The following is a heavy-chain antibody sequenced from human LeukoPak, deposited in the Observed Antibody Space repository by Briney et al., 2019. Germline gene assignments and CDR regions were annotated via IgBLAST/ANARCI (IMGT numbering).Heavy chain of an antibody. CDR2: ISSSSSYI. V-gene: IGHV3-21*01. CDR1: GFTFSSYS. Sequence: GGSLRLSCAASGFTFSSYSMNWVRQAPGKGLEWVSSISSSSSYIYYADSVEGRFTISRDNAKNSLYLQMNSLRAEDTAVYYCASDNWNNFGYWGQGTLVTVSS. CDR3: ASDNWNNFGY. J-gene: IGHJ4*02. D-gene: IGHD1-20*01.